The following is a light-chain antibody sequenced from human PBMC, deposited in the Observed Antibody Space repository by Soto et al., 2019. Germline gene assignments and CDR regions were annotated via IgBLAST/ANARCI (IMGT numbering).Light chain of an antibody. J-gene: IGKJ5*01. V-gene: IGKV3-20*01. CDR1: QSVSNDY. Sequence: EMVLTQSPGTLSLSPGDRATLSCRASQSVSNDYVAWVQQKPGQAPSLLIYGASRRATGIPDRFSGSGSGTDFTLTISRLEPEDFAVYYCQQYDSSPITFGQGTRLEIK. CDR2: GAS. CDR3: QQYDSSPIT.